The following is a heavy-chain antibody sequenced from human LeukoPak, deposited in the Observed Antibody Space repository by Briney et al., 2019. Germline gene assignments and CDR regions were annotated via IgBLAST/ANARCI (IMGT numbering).Heavy chain of an antibody. Sequence: PSETLSLTCTVSGGSISSGSYYWSWIRQPAGKGLEWIGRIYTSGSTNYNPSLKSRVTISVDTYKNQFSLKLSSVTAADTAVYYCARASYYDSSGYLYWGLGTLVTVSS. CDR3: ARASYYDSSGYLY. CDR1: GGSISSGSYY. J-gene: IGHJ4*02. D-gene: IGHD3-22*01. V-gene: IGHV4-61*02. CDR2: IYTSGST.